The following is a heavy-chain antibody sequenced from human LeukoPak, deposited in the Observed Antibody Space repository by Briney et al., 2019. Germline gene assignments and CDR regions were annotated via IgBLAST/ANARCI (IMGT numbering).Heavy chain of an antibody. CDR1: GGSISSSNW. J-gene: IGHJ5*02. Sequence: SETLSLTCAVSGGSISSSNWWSWVRQPPGKGLEWIGEIYHSGSTNYNPSLKSRVTISVDKSKNQFSLKLSSVTAADTAVYYCARAPPAAGPTDWFDPWGQGTLVTVSS. CDR2: IYHSGST. V-gene: IGHV4-4*02. D-gene: IGHD6-13*01. CDR3: ARAPPAAGPTDWFDP.